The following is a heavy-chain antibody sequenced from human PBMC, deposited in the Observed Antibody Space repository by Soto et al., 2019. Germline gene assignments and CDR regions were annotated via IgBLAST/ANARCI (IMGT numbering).Heavy chain of an antibody. CDR1: GFTFSTYS. J-gene: IGHJ5*02. CDR3: ARDNGIAGSFDP. CDR2: ITSSSSTI. V-gene: IGHV3-48*02. Sequence: GGSLRLSCAASGFTFSTYSMNWVRQAPGKGLEWIAYITSSSSTIFYADSVKGRFTISRDNAKNSLYLQMNSLRDEDTSVYYCARDNGIAGSFDPWGQGTLLTVPQ. D-gene: IGHD6-13*01.